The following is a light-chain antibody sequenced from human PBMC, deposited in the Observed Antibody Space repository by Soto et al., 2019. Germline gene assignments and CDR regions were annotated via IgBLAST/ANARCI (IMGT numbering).Light chain of an antibody. J-gene: IGLJ2*01. CDR2: EVS. CDR1: SSDVGGYNY. CDR3: SSYTSSSTVV. Sequence: QSALTQPASVSGSPGQSITISCTGTSSDVGGYNYVSWYQQHPGKAPKLMIYEVSNRPSGVSNRFSGSKSGKTASLTISGLQAEDEADYYCSSYTSSSTVVFGGGTNLTVL. V-gene: IGLV2-14*01.